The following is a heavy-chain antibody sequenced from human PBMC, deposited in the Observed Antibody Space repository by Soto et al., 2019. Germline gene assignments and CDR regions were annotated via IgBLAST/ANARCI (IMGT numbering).Heavy chain of an antibody. Sequence: EVQLVESRGGLVQPGGSLKLACAAPGFTFSDSAMHWVRQASGKGLEWVGRIRSKANSYATAYAASVKGRFTISRDDSKNTAYLQMNSLKTEDTAVYYCTRRSLDTAMVYYFDYCGQGTLVTVSS. CDR1: GFTFSDSA. CDR3: TRRSLDTAMVYYFDY. D-gene: IGHD5-18*01. CDR2: IRSKANSYAT. V-gene: IGHV3-73*02. J-gene: IGHJ4*02.